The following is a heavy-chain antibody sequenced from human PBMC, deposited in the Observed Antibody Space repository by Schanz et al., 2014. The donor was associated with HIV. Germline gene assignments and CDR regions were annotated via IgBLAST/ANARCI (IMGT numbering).Heavy chain of an antibody. CDR1: GYIFTSNG. Sequence: QVQLVQSGAEVTEPGASVKVSCKASGYIFTSNGISWVRQAPGQGLEWMGWISAYNGKTNYARKVQGRVTMTTDTSTTTAYMELRSLRSDDTAVYYCARGARYGMDVWGQGTTVTVSS. CDR2: ISAYNGKT. V-gene: IGHV1-18*01. CDR3: ARGARYGMDV. J-gene: IGHJ6*02.